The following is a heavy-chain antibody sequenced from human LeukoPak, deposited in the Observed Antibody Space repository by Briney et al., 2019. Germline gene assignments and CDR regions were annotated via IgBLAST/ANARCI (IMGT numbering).Heavy chain of an antibody. CDR1: GFTFSSYA. J-gene: IGHJ4*02. CDR2: ISGSGGST. CDR3: AKQSGPTMIVVVGFADY. D-gene: IGHD3-22*01. Sequence: GRSLRLSCAASGFTFSSYAMSWVRQAPGKGLEWVSAISGSGGSTYYADSVKGRFTISRDNSKNTLYLQMNSLRAEDTAVYYCAKQSGPTMIVVVGFADYWGQGTLVTVSS. V-gene: IGHV3-23*01.